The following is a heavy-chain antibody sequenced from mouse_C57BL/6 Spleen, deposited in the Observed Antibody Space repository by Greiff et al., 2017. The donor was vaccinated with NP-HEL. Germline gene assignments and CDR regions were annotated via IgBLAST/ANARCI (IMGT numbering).Heavy chain of an antibody. CDR1: GYTFTDYN. J-gene: IGHJ3*01. Sequence: EVQLQESGPELVKPGASVKIPCKASGYTFTDYNMDWVKQSHGKSLEWIGDINPNNGGTIYNQKFKGKATLTVDKSSSTAYMELRSLTSEDTAVYYCARAEDDYDEGFAYWGQGTLVTVSA. CDR2: INPNNGGT. CDR3: ARAEDDYDEGFAY. V-gene: IGHV1-18*01. D-gene: IGHD2-4*01.